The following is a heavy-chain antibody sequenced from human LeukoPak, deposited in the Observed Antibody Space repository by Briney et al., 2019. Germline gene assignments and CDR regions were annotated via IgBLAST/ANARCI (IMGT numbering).Heavy chain of an antibody. CDR3: AKVEQQLDYYYYGMDV. D-gene: IGHD6-13*01. Sequence: GGSLRLSCAASGFTFSSYGMHRVRQAPGKGLEWVAVISYDGSNKYYADSVKGRFTISRDNSKNTLYLQMNSLRAEDTAVYYCAKVEQQLDYYYYGMDVWGQGTTVTVSS. J-gene: IGHJ6*02. V-gene: IGHV3-30*18. CDR2: ISYDGSNK. CDR1: GFTFSSYG.